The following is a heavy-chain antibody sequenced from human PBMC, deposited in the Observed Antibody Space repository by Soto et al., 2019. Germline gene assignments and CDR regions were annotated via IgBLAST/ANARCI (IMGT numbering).Heavy chain of an antibody. D-gene: IGHD6-25*01. CDR1: GFTFDDYG. J-gene: IGHJ3*01. Sequence: EVQLVESGGGVVRPGGSLRLSCAASGFTFDDYGMSWVRQAPGKGLEWVTGINWNGGSTGYADSVKGRFTISRDNAKNFLYLQMNSLRVEDTAWYGCAGAGYGSGVKDGCAMWGQWTMVTFSS. CDR3: AGAGYGSGVKDGCAM. V-gene: IGHV3-20*01. CDR2: INWNGGST.